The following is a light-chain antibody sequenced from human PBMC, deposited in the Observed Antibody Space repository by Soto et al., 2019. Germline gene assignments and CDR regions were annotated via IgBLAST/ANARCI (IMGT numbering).Light chain of an antibody. V-gene: IGKV1-6*01. CDR1: QGIRSD. CDR3: LQHYNFPWA. CDR2: GAY. J-gene: IGKJ1*01. Sequence: IQMTQSPSSLSASVGDRVTISCRASQGIRSDLAWYQQKPGKVPKLLIYGAYKLESGVPSRFSGSGFGTDFTLTISILQPEDFATYYCLQHYNFPWAVGQGTKVEIK.